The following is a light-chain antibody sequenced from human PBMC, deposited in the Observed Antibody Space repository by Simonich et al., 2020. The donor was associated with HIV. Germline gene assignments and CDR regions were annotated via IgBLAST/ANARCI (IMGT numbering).Light chain of an antibody. Sequence: DIQMIQSPSSLSASVGDRVTITCRASQTISSYLNWYQQKPGKAPKLLIYAASSLQSGVPSRFSGSGSGTDFTHTISRLEPEDFAVYYCQQYGSSPGFTFGPGTKVDIK. CDR1: QTISSY. CDR3: QQYGSSPGFT. CDR2: AAS. V-gene: IGKV1-39*01. J-gene: IGKJ3*01.